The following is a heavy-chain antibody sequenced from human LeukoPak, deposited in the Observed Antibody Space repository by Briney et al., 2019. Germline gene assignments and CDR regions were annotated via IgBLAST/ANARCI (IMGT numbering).Heavy chain of an antibody. CDR2: IRYDGSEK. CDR3: AKDLRQWLANDAFDI. D-gene: IGHD6-19*01. V-gene: IGHV3-30*02. CDR1: GFTFSNYA. Sequence: GGSLRLSCATSGFTFSNYAMHWVRQAPGKGLEGVAFIRYDGSEKHYADSVKGRFTISRDNSKNTLALQMNSLRAEDTPMYYCAKDLRQWLANDAFDIWGQGTMVTVSS. J-gene: IGHJ3*02.